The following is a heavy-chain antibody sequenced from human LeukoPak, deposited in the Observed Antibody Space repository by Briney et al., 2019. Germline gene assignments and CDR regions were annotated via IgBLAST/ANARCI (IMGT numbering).Heavy chain of an antibody. D-gene: IGHD1-26*01. CDR3: ARRPFVGAYFDP. Sequence: PSETLSLTCAVYGGSFSGYYWSWIRQPPGKGLEWIGEINHSGSTNYNPSLKSRVTISVDTSKNQFSLKLSSVTAADTAVYYCARRPFVGAYFDPWGQGTLVTVSS. CDR2: INHSGST. J-gene: IGHJ5*02. CDR1: GGSFSGYY. V-gene: IGHV4-34*01.